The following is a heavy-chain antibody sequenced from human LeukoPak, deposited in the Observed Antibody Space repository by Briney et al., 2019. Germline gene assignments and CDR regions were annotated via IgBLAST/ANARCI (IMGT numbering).Heavy chain of an antibody. CDR2: INPNSGGT. J-gene: IGHJ4*02. CDR3: ARGSSNTNGKFPNDY. CDR1: GYTFTGYY. V-gene: IGHV1-2*02. Sequence: GASVKVSCKASGYTFTGYYMHWVRQAPGQGLEWMGWINPNSGGTNYAQKFQGRVTMARDTSISTAYMEVSTLRSDDTAVYYCARGSSNTNGKFPNDYWGQGTPVTVSS. D-gene: IGHD2-2*01.